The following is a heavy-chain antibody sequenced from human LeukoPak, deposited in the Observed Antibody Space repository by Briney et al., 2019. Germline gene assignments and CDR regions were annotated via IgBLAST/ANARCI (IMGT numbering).Heavy chain of an antibody. V-gene: IGHV3-23*01. J-gene: IGHJ4*02. CDR1: GFTFRIYA. CDR3: ATLPRGPTGYVGYGGEDY. D-gene: IGHD5-12*01. CDR2: ITGSGGST. Sequence: GGALRLSCAASGFTFRIYAMTWVRQAPGKGLQWVSAITGSGGSTYYADSVKGRFTISRDNSKNTLYLRMNGLRAEDTAVYYCATLPRGPTGYVGYGGEDYWGQGTLVTVSS.